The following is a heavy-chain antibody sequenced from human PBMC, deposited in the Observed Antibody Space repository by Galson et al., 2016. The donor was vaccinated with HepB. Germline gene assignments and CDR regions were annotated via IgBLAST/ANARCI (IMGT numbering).Heavy chain of an antibody. V-gene: IGHV3-43D*03. CDR3: AALDY. CDR2: ISWDGGTT. J-gene: IGHJ4*02. Sequence: SLRLSCAASAFTFDDYAMCWVRQAPGKGLEWVSLISWDGGTTYYADSVKGRFTISRDNSKNSLYLQMNSLKPEDTALYYCAALDYWDQGTLVTVSS. CDR1: AFTFDDYA.